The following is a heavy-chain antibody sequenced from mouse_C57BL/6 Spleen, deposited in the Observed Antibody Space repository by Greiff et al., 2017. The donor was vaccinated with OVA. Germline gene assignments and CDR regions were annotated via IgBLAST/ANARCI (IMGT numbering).Heavy chain of an antibody. J-gene: IGHJ2*01. Sequence: EVKLVESGEGLVKPGGSLKLSCAASGFTFSSYAMSWVRQTPEKRLEWVAYISSGGDYIYYADTVKGRFTISRDNARNTLYLQMSSLKSEDTAMYYCTRGLDEYYFDYWGQGTTLTVSS. D-gene: IGHD4-1*01. CDR1: GFTFSSYA. V-gene: IGHV5-9-1*02. CDR2: ISSGGDYI. CDR3: TRGLDEYYFDY.